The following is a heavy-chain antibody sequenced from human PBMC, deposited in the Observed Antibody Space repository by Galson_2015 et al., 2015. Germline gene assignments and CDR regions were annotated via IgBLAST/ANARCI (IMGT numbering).Heavy chain of an antibody. Sequence: SLRLPCAASRFIFYDYTIHWVRQAPGKGLEWVSLIAWDGGFTYYADSVRGRFTISRDNNKNSVYLEMNSLTTADTAFYYCASSRGFAESFDSWGQGTLVTVSS. V-gene: IGHV3-43*01. CDR2: IAWDGGFT. CDR1: RFIFYDYT. J-gene: IGHJ4*02. D-gene: IGHD3-10*01. CDR3: ASSRGFAESFDS.